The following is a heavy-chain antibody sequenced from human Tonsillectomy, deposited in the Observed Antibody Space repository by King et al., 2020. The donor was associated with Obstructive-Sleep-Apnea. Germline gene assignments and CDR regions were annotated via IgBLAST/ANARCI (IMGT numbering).Heavy chain of an antibody. J-gene: IGHJ4*02. CDR2: INPSGGST. V-gene: IGHV1-46*01. CDR1: GYTFTSYY. CDR3: ARGGGYYDSYDYRLLGY. Sequence: QLVQSGAEVKKPGASVKVSCKASGYTFTSYYMHWVRQAPGQGLEWMGIINPSGGSTSYAQNFQGRVTMTRDTSTNTVYMELSSLRSEDTAVYYCARGGGYYDSYDYRLLGYWGQGTLVTVSS. D-gene: IGHD3-22*01.